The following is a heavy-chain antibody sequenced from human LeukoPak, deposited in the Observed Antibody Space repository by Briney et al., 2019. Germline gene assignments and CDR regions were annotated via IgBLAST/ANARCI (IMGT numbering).Heavy chain of an antibody. D-gene: IGHD2-15*01. CDR1: GGTFSSYA. J-gene: IGHJ4*02. Sequence: SVKVSCKASGGTFSSYAISWVRQAPGQGLEWMGRIIPIFGTANYAQKFQGRVTITTDESTSTAYMELSSLRSEDTAVYYCARDRLYCSGGICYEFDYWGQGTLVTVSS. CDR3: ARDRLYCSGGICYEFDY. CDR2: IIPIFGTA. V-gene: IGHV1-69*05.